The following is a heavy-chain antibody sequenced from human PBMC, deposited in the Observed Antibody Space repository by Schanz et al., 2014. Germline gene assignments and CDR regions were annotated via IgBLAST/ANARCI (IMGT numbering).Heavy chain of an antibody. CDR1: GYTFTSYS. J-gene: IGHJ4*02. CDR2: INLSGGST. V-gene: IGHV1-46*03. Sequence: QVQLVQSGAEVKKPGASVKVSCKASGYTFTSYSMHWVRQAPGQGLEWMGIINLSGGSTNNAQKFQGRLTMTRDTSTSTVYIELHILTSEDTAVYYCARGGSMVQEINFAYWGQGSLVTVSS. CDR3: ARGGSMVQEINFAY. D-gene: IGHD3-10*01.